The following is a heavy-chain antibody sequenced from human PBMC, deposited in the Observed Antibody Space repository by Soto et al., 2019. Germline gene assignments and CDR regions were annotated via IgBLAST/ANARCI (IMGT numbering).Heavy chain of an antibody. J-gene: IGHJ4*02. V-gene: IGHV3-23*01. Sequence: PGGSLRLSCAASGFTFSSYAMSWVRQAPAEGLEWVSVISGTGGTTYYADSVKGRFTISRDNSENTLYLQMNSLTAEDTAVYYCAKYHAYSDYDATYFDYWGQGALVTVSS. D-gene: IGHD5-12*01. CDR1: GFTFSSYA. CDR2: ISGTGGTT. CDR3: AKYHAYSDYDATYFDY.